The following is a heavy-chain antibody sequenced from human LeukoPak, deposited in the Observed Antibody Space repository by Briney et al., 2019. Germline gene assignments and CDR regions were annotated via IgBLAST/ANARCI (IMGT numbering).Heavy chain of an antibody. D-gene: IGHD3-10*01. V-gene: IGHV3-23*01. CDR2: ISGSGGST. CDR1: GLTFSSYA. J-gene: IGHJ4*02. CDR3: AKERRVVRDNFDY. Sequence: GGSLRLSCAAAGLTFSSYAMSWVRQAPGKGLEWVSAISGSGGSTYYADSVKGRFTISRDNSKNTLYLQMNSLRAEDTAVYYCAKERRVVRDNFDYWGQGTLVTVSS.